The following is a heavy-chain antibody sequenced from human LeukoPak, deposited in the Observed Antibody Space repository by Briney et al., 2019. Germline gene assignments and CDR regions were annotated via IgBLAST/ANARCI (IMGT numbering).Heavy chain of an antibody. CDR3: ARRSRSSGTYGW. J-gene: IGHJ1*01. Sequence: SETLSLTCTVSGYSISSGYYWGWIRQPPGKGLEWIGSIHHSGRTFYNPSLKSRVTISVDTSKNQFSLKLSSVTAADTAVYYCARRSRSSGTYGWWGQGTLVTVSS. D-gene: IGHD3-10*01. V-gene: IGHV4-38-2*02. CDR1: GYSISSGYY. CDR2: IHHSGRT.